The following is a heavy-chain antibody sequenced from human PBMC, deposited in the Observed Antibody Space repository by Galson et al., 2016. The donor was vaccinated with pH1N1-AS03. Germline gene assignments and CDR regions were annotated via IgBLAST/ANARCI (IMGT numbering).Heavy chain of an antibody. V-gene: IGHV3-64*01. CDR3: ARGPVSYSNYWFPPPDY. CDR1: GFPFSSYA. CDR2: ISGNGFST. Sequence: LRLSCAAAGFPFSSYAMYWVRQAPGKGLEYVSVISGNGFSTYYANSVKGRFTISRDNSKNTLYLQMGSLRTEDMAVYYCARGPVSYSNYWFPPPDYWGQGTLVTVSS. J-gene: IGHJ4*02. D-gene: IGHD6-13*01.